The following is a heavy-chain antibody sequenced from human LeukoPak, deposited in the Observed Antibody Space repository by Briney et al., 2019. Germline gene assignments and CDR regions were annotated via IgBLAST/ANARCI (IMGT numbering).Heavy chain of an antibody. Sequence: SETLSLTCTVSGGSISSSSYYWGWIRQPPGKGLEWIGSIYYSGSTYYNPSLKSRVTISVDTSKNQFSLKLSSVTAADTAVYYCARRRYSYGVDYWGQGTLVTVS. CDR1: GGSISSSSYY. V-gene: IGHV4-39*01. CDR3: ARRRYSYGVDY. D-gene: IGHD5-18*01. CDR2: IYYSGST. J-gene: IGHJ4*02.